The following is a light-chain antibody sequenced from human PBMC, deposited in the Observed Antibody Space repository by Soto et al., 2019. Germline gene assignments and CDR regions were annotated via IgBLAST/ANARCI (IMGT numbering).Light chain of an antibody. CDR2: GAF. V-gene: IGKV3-15*01. CDR1: QSVSSN. CDR3: QQYNDWPLT. Sequence: EIVITQSPVSLSVSPRDRVTLSCRASQSVSSNLAWYQQKPGQAPSLLIYGAFTRATGIPARFSGTGSGTEFTLTISSLQSEDFALYYCQQYNDWPLTFGQGTKVDIK. J-gene: IGKJ1*01.